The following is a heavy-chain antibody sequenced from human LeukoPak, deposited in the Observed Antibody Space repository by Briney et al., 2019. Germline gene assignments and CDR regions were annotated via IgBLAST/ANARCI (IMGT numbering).Heavy chain of an antibody. V-gene: IGHV3-23*01. CDR2: ISGSGGST. D-gene: IGHD3-16*01. Sequence: PGGSLRLSCAASGFTFSSYAMSWVRQTPGKGLEWVSAISGSGGSTYYADSVKGRFTISRDNSKNTLYLQMNSLRAEDTAVYYCAKGGYDYVWGTPFDYWGQGTLVTVSS. CDR3: AKGGYDYVWGTPFDY. J-gene: IGHJ4*02. CDR1: GFTFSSYA.